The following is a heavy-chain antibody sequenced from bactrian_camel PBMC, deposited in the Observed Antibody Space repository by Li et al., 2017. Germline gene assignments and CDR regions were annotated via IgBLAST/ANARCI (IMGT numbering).Heavy chain of an antibody. V-gene: IGHV3S67*01. D-gene: IGHD4*01. CDR1: GYTYSSYC. J-gene: IGHJ4*01. CDR2: IDSGALT. Sequence: VQLVESGGGSVQAGESLTLSCSISGYTYSSYCMGRWRQSPGKTRWEREAVATIDSGALTQYADSVKGRFTISRDNAKNTLYLELNNLKTDDTAMYYCVRGDYRIAGSALKGQGTQVTVS.